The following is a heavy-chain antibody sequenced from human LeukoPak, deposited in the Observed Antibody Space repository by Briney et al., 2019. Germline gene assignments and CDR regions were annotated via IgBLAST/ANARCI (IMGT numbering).Heavy chain of an antibody. V-gene: IGHV3-74*01. Sequence: GGSLRLSCEASGFTFSRNWMHWVRQAPGKGLVWVSRINGDGSSTSYADSVKGRFTVSRDNAKNTLYLQMNSLRAEDTAVYYCSGAYYHPIGDWGQGTLVTVSS. CDR1: GFTFSRNW. CDR2: INGDGSST. J-gene: IGHJ4*02. D-gene: IGHD3-10*01. CDR3: SGAYYHPIGD.